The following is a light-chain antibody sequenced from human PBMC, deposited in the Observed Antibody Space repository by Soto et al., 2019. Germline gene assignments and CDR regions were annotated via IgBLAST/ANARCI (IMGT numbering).Light chain of an antibody. Sequence: QSALTQPASVSGSPGQSITISCTGTSSDVAGYNYVSWYQQHPGKAPKLLIYEVSNRPSGVSIRFSGSKSGNTASLTISGLQAEDEADYYCCSYASSSTLYVFGTGTKLTV. CDR1: SSDVAGYNY. J-gene: IGLJ1*01. CDR2: EVS. CDR3: CSYASSSTLYV. V-gene: IGLV2-14*01.